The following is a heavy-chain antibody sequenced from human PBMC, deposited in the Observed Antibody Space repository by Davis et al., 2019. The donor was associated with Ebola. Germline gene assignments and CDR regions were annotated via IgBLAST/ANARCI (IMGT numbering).Heavy chain of an antibody. V-gene: IGHV1-69*02. J-gene: IGHJ6*02. CDR3: AKPQWLNYYYCGMDV. CDR1: GGTFSSYT. D-gene: IGHD5-12*01. CDR2: IIPILGIA. Sequence: SVKVSCKASGGTFSSYTISWVRQAPGQGLEWMGRIIPILGIANYAQKFQGRVTITADKSTSTAYMELSSLRSEDTAVYYCAKPQWLNYYYCGMDVWGQGTTVTVSS.